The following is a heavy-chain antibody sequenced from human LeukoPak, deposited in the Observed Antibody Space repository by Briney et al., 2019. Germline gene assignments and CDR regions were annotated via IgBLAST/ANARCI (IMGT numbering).Heavy chain of an antibody. CDR1: GYTFTSYG. J-gene: IGHJ4*02. Sequence: ASVKVSCKASGYTFTSYGISWVRQAPGQGLEWMGWISAYNGNTNYSQKFQGRVTITRDTSASTAYMELSSLRSEDTAVYYCASSNEKKYYYDSSGLNWGQGTLVTVSS. CDR3: ASSNEKKYYYDSSGLN. CDR2: ISAYNGNT. D-gene: IGHD3-22*01. V-gene: IGHV1-18*01.